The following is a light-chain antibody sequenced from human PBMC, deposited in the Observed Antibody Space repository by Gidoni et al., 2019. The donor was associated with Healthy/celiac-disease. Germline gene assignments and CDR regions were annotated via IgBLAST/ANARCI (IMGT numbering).Light chain of an antibody. J-gene: IGKJ2*04. Sequence: IVLTQSLDSLAVSLGERATINCKSSQSVLYSSNNKNYLAWYQQKPGQPPKLLIYWASTRESGVPDRFSGSGSGTDFTLTISSLQAEDVAVYYCQQYYSTPCSFGQGTKLEIK. CDR1: QSVLYSSNNKNY. CDR3: QQYYSTPCS. V-gene: IGKV4-1*01. CDR2: WAS.